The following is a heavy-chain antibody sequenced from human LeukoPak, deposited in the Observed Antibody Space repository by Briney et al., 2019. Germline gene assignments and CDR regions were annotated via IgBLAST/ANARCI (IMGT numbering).Heavy chain of an antibody. V-gene: IGHV1-2*02. CDR1: GYTFTGYY. J-gene: IGHJ3*02. Sequence: ASVKVSCKASGYTFTGYYMHWVRQAPGQGLEWMGWINPNSGGTNYAQKFQGRVTMTRDTSISTAYMELSRLRSDDTAEYYCARSHYYGSGSYYKWKQNDAFDIWGQGTMVTVSS. D-gene: IGHD3-10*01. CDR3: ARSHYYGSGSYYKWKQNDAFDI. CDR2: INPNSGGT.